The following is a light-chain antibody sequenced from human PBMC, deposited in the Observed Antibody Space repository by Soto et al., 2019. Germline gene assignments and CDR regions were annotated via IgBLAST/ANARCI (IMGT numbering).Light chain of an antibody. V-gene: IGLV2-14*01. J-gene: IGLJ3*02. CDR1: SSGVGGNNY. CDR3: SSYTSSSTWV. CDR2: DVS. Sequence: QSALTQPASVSGSPRQSITISCTGTSSGVGGNNYVSWYQQHPGKAAKLMIYDVSNRPSGVSNRFSGSKSGNTASLTISGLQAEDEADYYCSSYTSSSTWVFGGGTKLTVL.